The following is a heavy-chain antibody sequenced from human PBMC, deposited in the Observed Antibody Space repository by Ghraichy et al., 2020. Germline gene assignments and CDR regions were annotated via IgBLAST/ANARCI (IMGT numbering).Heavy chain of an antibody. J-gene: IGHJ4*02. CDR3: SGYRNGWFA. V-gene: IGHV3-49*03. Sequence: GESLNISCTASGFTLGDYGVSWFRQAPGKGLEWVGFIRSKTYAGTTECAASVKGRFTFSRDDSKSVAYLQMNSLQIEDTAVYYCSGYRNGWFAWGQGTLVTVSS. CDR2: IRSKTYAGTT. D-gene: IGHD6-19*01. CDR1: GFTLGDYG.